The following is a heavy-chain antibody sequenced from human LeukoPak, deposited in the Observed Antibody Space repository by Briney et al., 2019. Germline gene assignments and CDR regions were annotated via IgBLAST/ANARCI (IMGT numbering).Heavy chain of an antibody. D-gene: IGHD4-17*01. CDR1: GFTFSYAW. CDR2: IYADGNT. Sequence: GGSLRLSCTASGFTFSYAWMNWVRQAPGRGLEWVSFIYADGNTYYADSVKGRFTISRDISKNAVYLQMNSLRAEDTAVYYCARDSYGDANFDSWGQGTLVTVSS. J-gene: IGHJ4*02. CDR3: ARDSYGDANFDS. V-gene: IGHV3-53*01.